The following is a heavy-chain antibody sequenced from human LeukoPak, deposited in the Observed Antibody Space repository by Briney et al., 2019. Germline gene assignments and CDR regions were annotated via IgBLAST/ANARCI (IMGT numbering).Heavy chain of an antibody. CDR1: GGSFSGYY. J-gene: IGHJ3*02. V-gene: IGHV4-34*01. D-gene: IGHD3-16*01. Sequence: SETLSLTCAVYGGSFSGYYWSWIRQPPGKGLEWIGEINHSGSTNYNPSLKSRVTISVDTSKNQFSLKLSSVTAADTAVYYCARSRPWGGRAFDIWGQGTMVTVSS. CDR3: ARSRPWGGRAFDI. CDR2: INHSGST.